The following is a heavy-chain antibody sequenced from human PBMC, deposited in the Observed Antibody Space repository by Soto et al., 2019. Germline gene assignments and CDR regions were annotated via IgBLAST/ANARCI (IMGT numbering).Heavy chain of an antibody. D-gene: IGHD5-18*01. CDR2: ISYDGSNK. CDR1: GFTFSSYS. CDR3: AKDQIQYSYGYEGDY. J-gene: IGHJ4*02. V-gene: IGHV3-30*18. Sequence: GGSLRLSCAASGFTFSSYSMNWVRQAPGKGLEWVAVISYDGSNKYYADSVKGRFTISRDNSKNTLYLQMNSLRAEDTAVYYCAKDQIQYSYGYEGDYWGQGTLVTVSS.